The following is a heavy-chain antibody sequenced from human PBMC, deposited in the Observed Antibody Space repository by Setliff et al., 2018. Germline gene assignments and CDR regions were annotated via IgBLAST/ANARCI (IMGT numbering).Heavy chain of an antibody. CDR3: ARHIWGAKMQLPHDVCDI. D-gene: IGHD2-2*01. CDR1: YYSISSGYY. V-gene: IGHV4-38-2*01. Sequence: SETLSLTCAVSYYSISSGYYWGWIRQPPGKGLEWIGSMYHSGSTYYSPSLESRVTISVDMSKNHLSLKLSSVTAADTAVYYCARHIWGAKMQLPHDVCDIWGQGTMVTVS. CDR2: MYHSGST. J-gene: IGHJ3*02.